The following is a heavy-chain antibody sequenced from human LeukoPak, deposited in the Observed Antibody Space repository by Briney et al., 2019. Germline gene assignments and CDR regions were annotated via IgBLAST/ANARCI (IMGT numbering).Heavy chain of an antibody. CDR3: ARLFSSFGDY. V-gene: IGHV4-34*01. D-gene: IGHD6-6*01. CDR2: INHSGST. Sequence: SETLSLTCAVYGGSFSGYYWSWIRQPPGKGLEWIGEINHSGSTNYNPSLKSRVTISVDTSKNQFSLKLSSVTAADTAVYYCARLFSSFGDYWGQGTLVTVSS. CDR1: GGSFSGYY. J-gene: IGHJ4*02.